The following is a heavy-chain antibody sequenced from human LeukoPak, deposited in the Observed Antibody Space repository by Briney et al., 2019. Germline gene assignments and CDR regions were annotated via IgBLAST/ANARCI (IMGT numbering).Heavy chain of an antibody. J-gene: IGHJ5*02. D-gene: IGHD6-13*01. CDR1: GFTFSSYS. CDR2: ISSSSSYI. V-gene: IGHV3-21*01. Sequence: GGSLRLSCAASGFTFSSYSMNWVRQAPGKGLEWVSSISSSSSYIFYVDSVKGRFTISRNNSKNSPYLQMNSLRADDTAVYYCARDQVDRDSSSWYWFDPWGQGTLVTVSS. CDR3: ARDQVDRDSSSWYWFDP.